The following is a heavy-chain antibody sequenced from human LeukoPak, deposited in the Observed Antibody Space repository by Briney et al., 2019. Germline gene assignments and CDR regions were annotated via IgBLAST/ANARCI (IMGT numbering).Heavy chain of an antibody. J-gene: IGHJ4*02. D-gene: IGHD3-22*01. CDR1: GDSVSSNSAA. CDR3: ARGDYDSSGYYTETFDH. CDR2: TYYRSKWYN. V-gene: IGHV6-1*01. Sequence: SQTLSLTCAISGDSVSSNSAAWNWIRQSPSRGLEWLGRTYYRSKWYNDYAVSAESRITINPDTSKNQFSLQLNSVTPEDTAVYYCARGDYDSSGYYTETFDHWGQGTLVTVSS.